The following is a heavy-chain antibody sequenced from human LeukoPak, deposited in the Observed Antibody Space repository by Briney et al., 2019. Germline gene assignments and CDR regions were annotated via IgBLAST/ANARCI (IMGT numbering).Heavy chain of an antibody. CDR1: GGSNSDYY. J-gene: IGHJ4*02. CDR3: ARHDYGSGSYLDH. CDR2: ISNSGST. Sequence: SETLSLTCTVSGGSNSDYYWSWIRQPPGKGLEWIGYISNSGSTNYNASLKSRVTVSVDTSMNQLSLRLTSVTAADTAVYYCARHDYGSGSYLDHWGQGTLVTVSS. V-gene: IGHV4-59*08. D-gene: IGHD3-10*01.